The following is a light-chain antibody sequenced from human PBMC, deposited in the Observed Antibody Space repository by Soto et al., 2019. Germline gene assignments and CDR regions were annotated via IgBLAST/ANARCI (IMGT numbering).Light chain of an antibody. V-gene: IGKV4-1*01. CDR3: QQYYSTPYT. Sequence: DIVMTQSPDSLAVSLGERATINCKSSQSGLYSSKNKNYLAWYQQKPGQPPKLLIYWASTRESGVPDRFSGSGSGTDFTLTISSLQAEDGAVYYCQQYYSTPYTFGQGTKLEIK. J-gene: IGKJ2*01. CDR2: WAS. CDR1: QSGLYSSKNKNY.